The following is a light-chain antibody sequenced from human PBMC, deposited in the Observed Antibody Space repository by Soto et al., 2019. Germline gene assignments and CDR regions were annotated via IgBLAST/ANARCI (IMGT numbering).Light chain of an antibody. CDR3: CSYTGSYSLV. V-gene: IGLV2-11*01. J-gene: IGLJ2*01. CDR2: DVT. CDR1: SSDIGAYDF. Sequence: QSALTQPRSVSGSPGQSDTISCTGTSSDIGAYDFVSWHQHHPGKAPKVIIYDVTKRPSGVPDRFSGSKSGNTASLTISGLQAEDEADYHCCSYTGSYSLVFGGGTKVTVL.